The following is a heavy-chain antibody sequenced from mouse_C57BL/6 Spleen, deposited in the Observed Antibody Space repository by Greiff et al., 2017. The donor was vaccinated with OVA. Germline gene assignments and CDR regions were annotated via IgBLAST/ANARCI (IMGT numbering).Heavy chain of an antibody. V-gene: IGHV8-12*01. Sequence: VKLMESGPGILQSSQTLSLTCSFSGFSLSTSGMGVSWIRQPSGKGLEWLAHIYWDDDKRYNPSLKSRLTISKDTSRNQVFLKITSVDTADTATYYCARRGDYYGSSPYYFDYWGQGTTLTVSS. CDR3: ARRGDYYGSSPYYFDY. J-gene: IGHJ2*01. CDR1: GFSLSTSGMG. CDR2: IYWDDDK. D-gene: IGHD1-1*01.